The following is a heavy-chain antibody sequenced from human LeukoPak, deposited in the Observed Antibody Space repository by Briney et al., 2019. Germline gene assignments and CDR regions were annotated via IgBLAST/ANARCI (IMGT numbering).Heavy chain of an antibody. J-gene: IGHJ4*02. CDR1: GYTFPSYY. CDR3: ARDNDFDY. D-gene: IGHD2-8*01. V-gene: IGHV1-46*01. Sequence: ASVTVSCKASGYTFPSYYIHWLRQAPGQGLEWMGIIYPGGGSTSYAQKFQGRVTITRDMSTSTVYMELSSLRSEDTAVYYCARDNDFDYWGQGTLVTVSS. CDR2: IYPGGGST.